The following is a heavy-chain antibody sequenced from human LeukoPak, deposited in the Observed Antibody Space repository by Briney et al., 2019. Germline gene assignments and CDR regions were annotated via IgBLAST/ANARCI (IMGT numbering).Heavy chain of an antibody. J-gene: IGHJ6*03. CDR2: IYSGGST. V-gene: IGHV3-53*01. CDR1: GFSVSSNY. CDR3: ARHGSITMVRGRLRYYYMDV. Sequence: PGGSLRLSCAVSGFSVSSNYMSLVRQAPGKGLEWVSVIYSGGSTYYADSVKGRFTISRDNSKNTLYLQMNSLRAEDTAVYYCARHGSITMVRGRLRYYYMDVWGKGTTVTISS. D-gene: IGHD3-10*01.